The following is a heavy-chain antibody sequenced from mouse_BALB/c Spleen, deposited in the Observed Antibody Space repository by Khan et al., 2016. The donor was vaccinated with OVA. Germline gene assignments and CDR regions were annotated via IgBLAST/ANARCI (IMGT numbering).Heavy chain of an antibody. V-gene: IGHV3-2*02. Sequence: EVQLQESGPGLVKPSQSLSLTCTVTGSSITIDYAWNWIRQFPGNKLEWMGYISYSVSTSYNPSLKSRIHITRDTSKAQFILPLKSVTTEDAATYYCASELGRYYAMDYWGQGTSVTVSA. D-gene: IGHD4-1*01. J-gene: IGHJ4*01. CDR3: ASELGRYYAMDY. CDR2: ISYSVST. CDR1: GSSITIDYA.